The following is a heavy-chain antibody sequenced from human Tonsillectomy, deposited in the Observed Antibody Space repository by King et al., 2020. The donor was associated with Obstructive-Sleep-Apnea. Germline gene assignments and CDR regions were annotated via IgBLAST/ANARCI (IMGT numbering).Heavy chain of an antibody. V-gene: IGHV3-43*01. CDR2: FSWDGCVT. J-gene: IGHJ4*02. D-gene: IGHD3-22*01. Sequence: VQLVESGGVVVQPGGSLRLSCAASGFTFDDYTMHWVRQPPGKGLEWVSLFSWDGCVTYYADSMKGRFTISRDNTKNHLYLQMNSLGTEATALYYCAKDIGDVATYYDSRGVFDYWGQGTLVTVSS. CDR3: AKDIGDVATYYDSRGVFDY. CDR1: GFTFDDYT.